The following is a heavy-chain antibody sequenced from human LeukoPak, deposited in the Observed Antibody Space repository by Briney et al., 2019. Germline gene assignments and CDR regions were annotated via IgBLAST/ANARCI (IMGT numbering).Heavy chain of an antibody. Sequence: GGSLRLSCAASGFTFSSYSMNWVRQAPGKGLEWVSYISSSSSTIYYADSVKGRFTISRDNSKNTLYLQMNSLRAEDTAVYYCAKDPKSTGYSSGWYGYWGQGTLVTVSS. CDR2: ISSSSSTI. CDR1: GFTFSSYS. CDR3: AKDPKSTGYSSGWYGY. D-gene: IGHD6-19*01. J-gene: IGHJ4*02. V-gene: IGHV3-48*01.